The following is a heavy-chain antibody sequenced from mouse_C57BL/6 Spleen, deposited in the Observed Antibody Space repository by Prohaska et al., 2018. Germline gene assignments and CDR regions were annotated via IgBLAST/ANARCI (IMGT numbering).Heavy chain of an antibody. CDR3: ARAPYYYGSSDWYFDV. D-gene: IGHD1-1*01. J-gene: IGHJ1*03. CDR2: ISSGGSYT. V-gene: IGHV5-6*01. Sequence: LEWVATISSGGSYTYYPDSVKGRFTISRDNAKNTLYLQMSSLKSEDTAMYYCARAPYYYGSSDWYFDVWGTGTTVNVSS.